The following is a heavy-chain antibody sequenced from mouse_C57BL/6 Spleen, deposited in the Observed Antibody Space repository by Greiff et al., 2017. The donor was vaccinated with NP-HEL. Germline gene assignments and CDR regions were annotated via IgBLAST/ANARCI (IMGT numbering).Heavy chain of an antibody. J-gene: IGHJ2*01. CDR3: ARREVTPALDY. CDR1: GFTFSSYG. Sequence: EVKLVESGGDLVKPGGSLKLSCAASGFTFSSYGMSWVRQTPDKRLEWVATISSGGSYTYYPDSVKGRFTISRDNAKNTLYLQMSSLKSEDTAMYYCARREVTPALDYWGQGTTLTVSS. D-gene: IGHD2-2*01. V-gene: IGHV5-6*02. CDR2: ISSGGSYT.